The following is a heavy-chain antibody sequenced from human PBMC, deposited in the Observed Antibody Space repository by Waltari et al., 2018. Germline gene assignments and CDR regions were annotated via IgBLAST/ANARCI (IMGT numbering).Heavy chain of an antibody. D-gene: IGHD2-2*02. Sequence: EVQLLESGGGLVQPGGSLRLSCSASGFTFRTYHMGWVRHATGKGLGWVSAISGTDGAEWYADSVRGRFTISRDNSKNTVFLQMNSLRVEDTALYYCAKDDRYPNDVFDIWGQGTMVTVSS. CDR1: GFTFRTYH. V-gene: IGHV3-23*01. CDR2: ISGTDGAE. CDR3: AKDDRYPNDVFDI. J-gene: IGHJ3*02.